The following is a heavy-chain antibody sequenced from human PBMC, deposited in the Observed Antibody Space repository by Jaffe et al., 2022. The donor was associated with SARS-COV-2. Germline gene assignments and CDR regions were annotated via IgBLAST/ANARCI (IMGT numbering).Heavy chain of an antibody. CDR3: ASRPFYFDY. Sequence: QMQLQESGPGLVKPSGTLSLTCAVSGDSISSSSNWWSWVRQPPGKGLEWIGEIFHSGATNYNPSLKSRVTISVDKSKNQFSLKLNSVTAADTAVYYCASRPFYFDYWGQGTLVTVSS. J-gene: IGHJ4*02. V-gene: IGHV4-4*02. CDR1: GDSISSSSNW. CDR2: IFHSGAT.